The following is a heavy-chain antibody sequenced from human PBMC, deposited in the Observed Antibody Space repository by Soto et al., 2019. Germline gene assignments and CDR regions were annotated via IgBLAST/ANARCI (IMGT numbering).Heavy chain of an antibody. CDR1: GYSISSSNW. CDR2: IYYSGST. J-gene: IGHJ4*02. CDR3: AAGGIVGATTADY. V-gene: IGHV4-28*01. D-gene: IGHD1-26*01. Sequence: QVQLQESGPGLVKPSDTLSLTCAVSGYSISSSNWCSWIRQPPGKGLEWIGYIYYSGSTYYNPSLKSRVTMSVDTSKNQFSLKLSSVTAVDTAVYYCAAGGIVGATTADYWGQGTLVTVSS.